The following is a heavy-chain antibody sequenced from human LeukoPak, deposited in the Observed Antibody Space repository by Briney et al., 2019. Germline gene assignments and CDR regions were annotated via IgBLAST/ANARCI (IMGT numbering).Heavy chain of an antibody. Sequence: GGSLRLSCAASGFTFSSYEMNWVRQAPGKGLEWVSYISSSGSTIYYADSVKGRFTISRDNAKNSLYLQMNRLRAEDTAVYYCASSTVFGALDPWGQGTLVTVSS. CDR3: ASSTVFGALDP. V-gene: IGHV3-48*03. CDR1: GFTFSSYE. CDR2: ISSSGSTI. D-gene: IGHD3-3*01. J-gene: IGHJ5*02.